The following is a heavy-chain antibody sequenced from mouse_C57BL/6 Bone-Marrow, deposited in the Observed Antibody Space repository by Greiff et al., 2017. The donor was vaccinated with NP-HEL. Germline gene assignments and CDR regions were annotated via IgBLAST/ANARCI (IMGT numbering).Heavy chain of an antibody. Sequence: VQLQQSGPGLVQPSQSLSITCTVSGFSLTSYGVHWVRQSPGKGLEWLGVIWRGGSTDYNAAFISRLSISKDNSKSQVFFKMNSLQADDTAIYYCARKAYGSSYWGQGTLVTVSA. CDR3: ARKAYGSSY. J-gene: IGHJ3*01. D-gene: IGHD1-1*01. CDR2: IWRGGST. CDR1: GFSLTSYG. V-gene: IGHV2-2*01.